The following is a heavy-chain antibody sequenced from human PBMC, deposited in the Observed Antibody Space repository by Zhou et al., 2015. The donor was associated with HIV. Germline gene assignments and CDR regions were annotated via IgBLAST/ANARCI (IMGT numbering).Heavy chain of an antibody. CDR2: ISWNSGSI. Sequence: EVQLVESGGGLVQPGRSLRLSCAASGFRFDDYAMHWVRQVPGKGPEWVAGISWNSGSIGYVDSVKGRFIISRDNVKNSVYLQMNSLRAEDTALYYCAKDKRYQEVIQASGFDYWGQGILVTVSS. J-gene: IGHJ4*02. D-gene: IGHD2-21*01. V-gene: IGHV3-9*01. CDR3: AKDKRYQEVIQASGFDY. CDR1: GFRFDDYA.